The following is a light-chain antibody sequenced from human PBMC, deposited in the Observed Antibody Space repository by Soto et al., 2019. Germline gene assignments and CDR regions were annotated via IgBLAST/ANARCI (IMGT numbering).Light chain of an antibody. CDR1: QSVNTN. V-gene: IGKV3-15*01. CDR3: QHYISWPLT. J-gene: IGKJ4*01. CDR2: GAS. Sequence: EIVMTQSPATLSVSPGERATLSCRASQSVNTNLAWYQQKPGQAPRLLIYGASARATGIPARFSGSGSGTEFTRTISTLQSEDFAVYYCQHYISWPLTFGGGTKVEIK.